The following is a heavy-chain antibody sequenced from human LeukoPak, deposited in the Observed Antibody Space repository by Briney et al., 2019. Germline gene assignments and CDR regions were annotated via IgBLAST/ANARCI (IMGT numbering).Heavy chain of an antibody. CDR2: ISGSGGST. J-gene: IGHJ4*02. CDR3: ATWTWPSNGLRSGWFDN. V-gene: IGHV3-23*01. D-gene: IGHD6-19*01. CDR1: GFTFSSYA. Sequence: GGSLRLSCAASGFTFSSYAMSWVRQAPGKGLEWVSAISGSGGSTYYADSAKGRFTISRDNSKNNLYLQLSSLRAEDTAVYYCATWTWPSNGLRSGWFDNWGQGTLVTVSS.